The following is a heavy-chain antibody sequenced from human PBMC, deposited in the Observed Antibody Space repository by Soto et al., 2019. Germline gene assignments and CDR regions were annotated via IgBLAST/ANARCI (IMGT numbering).Heavy chain of an antibody. Sequence: GSLRLSCAASGXTVSNYFMSWVRQAPGKGLEWVANIKQDGSQKYYVDYVKCRFTISRDNAKNSVYLEMNSLREEDTAVYSCARILPIEAAGAPYWFEPWGQGTMVNVLL. CDR3: ARILPIEAAGAPYWFEP. D-gene: IGHD6-13*01. V-gene: IGHV3-7*03. J-gene: IGHJ5*02. CDR2: IKQDGSQK. CDR1: GXTVSNYF.